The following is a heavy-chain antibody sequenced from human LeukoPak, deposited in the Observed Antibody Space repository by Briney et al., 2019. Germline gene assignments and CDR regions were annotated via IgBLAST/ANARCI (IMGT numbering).Heavy chain of an antibody. CDR3: AKCAESYGNDAFDL. CDR1: EFTFRSFA. V-gene: IGHV3-23*01. J-gene: IGHJ3*01. CDR2: IRGGGAGT. D-gene: IGHD3-16*01. Sequence: GGSLRLSCAASEFTFRSFAMSGVRQAPGKGLEWVSYIRGGGAGTLYADSVKGRFTVSRDNSKSTLYLQMNSLRVEDTAVYYCAKCAESYGNDAFDLWGPGTTVTVSS.